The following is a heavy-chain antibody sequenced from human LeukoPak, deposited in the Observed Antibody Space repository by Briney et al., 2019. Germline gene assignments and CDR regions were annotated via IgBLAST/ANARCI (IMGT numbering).Heavy chain of an antibody. V-gene: IGHV3-66*03. Sequence: GGSLRLSCAGSGFSVSNYYMSWVRQAPGKGLEWVSLIRDSGETFYADSVKGRFTISRDNSKNTMYLQMNRLRVEDTAVYFCARDRAVTQDWVEFDPWGQGTLVTVSS. CDR1: GFSVSNYY. CDR2: IRDSGET. J-gene: IGHJ5*02. D-gene: IGHD4-17*01. CDR3: ARDRAVTQDWVEFDP.